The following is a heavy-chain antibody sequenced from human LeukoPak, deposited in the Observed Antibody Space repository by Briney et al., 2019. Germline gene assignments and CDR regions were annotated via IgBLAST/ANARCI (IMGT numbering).Heavy chain of an antibody. J-gene: IGHJ4*02. Sequence: SVKVSCKASGGTFRSYAISWVRQAPGQGLEWMGGIIPIFGTANYAQKFQGRVTITADESTSTAYMELSRLRSDDTAVYYCARSLDYVWGSYRSHLAPFDYWGQGTLVTVSS. CDR3: ARSLDYVWGSYRSHLAPFDY. D-gene: IGHD3-16*02. CDR1: GGTFRSYA. V-gene: IGHV1-69*13. CDR2: IIPIFGTA.